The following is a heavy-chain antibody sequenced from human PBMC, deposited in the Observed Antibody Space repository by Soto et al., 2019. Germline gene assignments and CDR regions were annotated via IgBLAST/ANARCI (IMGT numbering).Heavy chain of an antibody. CDR1: GDSVSSNSAA. CDR2: TYYRSKWYN. V-gene: IGHV6-1*01. J-gene: IGHJ4*02. D-gene: IGHD3-22*01. CDR3: ARDLDYYYDSSGYFDY. Sequence: SQTLSLTCAISGDSVSSNSAAWNWIRQSPSRGLEWLGRTYYRSKWYNDYAVSVKSRITINPDTSKKQFSLQLNSETPEDTAVFFCARDLDYYYDSSGYFDYWGQGTLVTVSS.